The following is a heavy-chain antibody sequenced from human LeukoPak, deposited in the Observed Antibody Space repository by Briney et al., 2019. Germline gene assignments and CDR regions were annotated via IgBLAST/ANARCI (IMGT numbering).Heavy chain of an antibody. D-gene: IGHD2-2*01. CDR1: GGSINNYY. Sequence: SETLSLTCTVSGGSINNYYWSWIRQPPGKGLEWIGYIDDSGNTKYNPSLKSRVTISVDTSKNQFSLKLSSVTAADTALYYCAGRGSSSGTFDVWGPGTFVTVSS. J-gene: IGHJ3*01. CDR3: AGRGSSSGTFDV. V-gene: IGHV4-59*08. CDR2: IDDSGNT.